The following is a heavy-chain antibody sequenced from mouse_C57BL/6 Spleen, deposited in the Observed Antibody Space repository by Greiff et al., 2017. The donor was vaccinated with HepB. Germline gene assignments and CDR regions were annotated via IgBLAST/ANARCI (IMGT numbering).Heavy chain of an antibody. Sequence: VKLMESGPGLVAPSQSLSITCTVSGFSLTSYGVHWVRQPPGKGLEWLGVIWAGGSTNYNSALMSRLSSSKDNSKSQVFVKMNSLQTDDTAMYYCARLEDIWGQGTTLTVSS. CDR1: GFSLTSYG. V-gene: IGHV2-9*02. CDR3: ARLEDI. CDR2: IWAGGST. D-gene: IGHD1-3*01. J-gene: IGHJ2*01.